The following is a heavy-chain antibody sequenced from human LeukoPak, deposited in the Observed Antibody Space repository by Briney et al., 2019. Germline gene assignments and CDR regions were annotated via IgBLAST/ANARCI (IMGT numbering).Heavy chain of an antibody. CDR2: INHSGST. CDR3: ASMVMVYAYFDY. D-gene: IGHD2-8*01. V-gene: IGHV4-34*01. J-gene: IGHJ4*02. CDR1: GGSFSGYY. Sequence: SETLSLTCAVYGGSFSGYYWSWIRQPPGQGLEWIGEINHSGSTSYNPSLKSRVTISVDTSKNQFSLKLSSVTAADTAVYYCASMVMVYAYFDYWGQGTLVTVSS.